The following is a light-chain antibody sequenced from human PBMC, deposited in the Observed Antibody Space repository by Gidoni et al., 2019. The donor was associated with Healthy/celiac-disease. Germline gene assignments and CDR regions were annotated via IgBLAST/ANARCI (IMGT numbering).Light chain of an antibody. CDR3: QQYDNLPFT. Sequence: EIQMTPSPSSLSASVGDRVTITCQASQDISNYLNWYQQKPGKAPKLLIYDASNLETGVPSRFSGSGSGTDFTFTISSLQPEDIVTYYCQQYDNLPFTFGPGTKVDIK. J-gene: IGKJ3*01. CDR2: DAS. V-gene: IGKV1-33*01. CDR1: QDISNY.